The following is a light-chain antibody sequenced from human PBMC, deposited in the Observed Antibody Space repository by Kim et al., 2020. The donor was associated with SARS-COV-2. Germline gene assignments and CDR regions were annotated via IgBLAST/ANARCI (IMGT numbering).Light chain of an antibody. Sequence: APEQTAKVSCGGDNIGLKVVHWYQQKPGQAPTLVIYHDTKRPSGIPERVSGSNSGNTATLTISGVEVGDEADYYCQVWDNDSDHVVFGGGTQLTVL. CDR1: NIGLKV. J-gene: IGLJ3*02. CDR2: HDT. CDR3: QVWDNDSDHVV. V-gene: IGLV3-21*01.